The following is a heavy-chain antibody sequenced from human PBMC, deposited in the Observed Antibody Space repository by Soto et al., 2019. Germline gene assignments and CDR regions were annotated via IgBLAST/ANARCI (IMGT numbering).Heavy chain of an antibody. CDR2: ISHDGSNK. Sequence: GGSLRLSCAASGFTFSSYAMHWVRQAPGKGLEWVAVISHDGSNKYYADSVKGRFTISRDNSKNTLYLQMNSLRAEDTAVYYCARDRVVVAATQYYYYGMDVWGQGTTVTVSS. CDR1: GFTFSSYA. D-gene: IGHD2-15*01. V-gene: IGHV3-30-3*01. J-gene: IGHJ6*02. CDR3: ARDRVVVAATQYYYYGMDV.